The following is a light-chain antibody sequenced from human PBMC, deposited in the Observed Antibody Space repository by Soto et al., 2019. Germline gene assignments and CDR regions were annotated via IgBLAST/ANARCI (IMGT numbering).Light chain of an antibody. CDR2: GAS. V-gene: IGKV3-15*01. CDR3: QQYANWPPLA. Sequence: TQSRATVSGLPGERATLSCRASQSVRRNLAWYQQKPGQAPRLLISGASTRATGIPARFSGSGSGTEFTLTISSLQSEDFAVYYCQQYANWPPLAIGGGTKVDIK. CDR1: QSVRRN. J-gene: IGKJ4*01.